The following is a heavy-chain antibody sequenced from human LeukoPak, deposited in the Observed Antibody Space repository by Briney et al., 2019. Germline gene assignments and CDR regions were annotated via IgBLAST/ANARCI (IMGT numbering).Heavy chain of an antibody. CDR1: GFTFSSYA. D-gene: IGHD6-19*01. CDR2: ISYDGSNK. Sequence: GGSLRLSCAASGFTFSSYAMHWVRQAPGKGLEWVAVISYDGSNKYYADSVKGRFTISRDNSKNTLYLQMNSLRAEDTAVYYCARADVSGGSLYWGQGTLVTVSS. CDR3: ARADVSGGSLY. J-gene: IGHJ4*02. V-gene: IGHV3-30*01.